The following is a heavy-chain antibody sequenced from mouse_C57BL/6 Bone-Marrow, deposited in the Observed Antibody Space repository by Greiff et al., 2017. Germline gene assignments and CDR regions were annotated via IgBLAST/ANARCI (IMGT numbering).Heavy chain of an antibody. CDR3: ARDDYYGSSGY. J-gene: IGHJ2*01. CDR1: GFTFSSYA. CDR2: ISDGGSYT. V-gene: IGHV5-4*01. Sequence: DVKLVESGGGLVKPGGSLKLSCAASGFTFSSYAMSWVRQTPEKRLEWVATISDGGSYTYYPDNVKGRFTISRDNAKNNLYLQMSHLKSEDTAMYYCARDDYYGSSGYWGQGTTLTVSS. D-gene: IGHD1-1*01.